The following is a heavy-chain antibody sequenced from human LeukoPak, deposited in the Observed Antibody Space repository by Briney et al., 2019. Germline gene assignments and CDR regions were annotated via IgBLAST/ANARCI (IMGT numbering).Heavy chain of an antibody. CDR2: INPNSGGT. Sequence: GASVKVSCKVSGYTLTELSMHWVRQAPGKGLEWMGRINPNSGGTNYAQKFQGRVTMTRDTSISTAYMELSRLRSDDTAVYYCARERITIFGVVIPNLAFDYWGQGTLVTVSS. J-gene: IGHJ4*02. CDR3: ARERITIFGVVIPNLAFDY. V-gene: IGHV1-2*06. D-gene: IGHD3-3*01. CDR1: GYTLTELS.